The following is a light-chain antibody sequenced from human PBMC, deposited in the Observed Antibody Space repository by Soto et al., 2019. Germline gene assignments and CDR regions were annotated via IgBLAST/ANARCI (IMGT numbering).Light chain of an antibody. V-gene: IGKV3-20*01. J-gene: IGKJ2*01. CDR3: QQYGISPYT. CDR1: QSVSSSY. Sequence: EIVLTQSPGTLSLSPGERATLSCRASQSVSSSYLAWYHQKPGQAPRLLIYGASSWANGIPDRFSGSGSGTKFTLTINRLEPQDLAVYYCQQYGISPYTFGQGTKLEIK. CDR2: GAS.